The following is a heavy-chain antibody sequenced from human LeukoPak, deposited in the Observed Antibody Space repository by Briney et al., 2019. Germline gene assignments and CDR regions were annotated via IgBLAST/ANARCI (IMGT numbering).Heavy chain of an antibody. D-gene: IGHD3-22*01. Sequence: PGGSLRLSCAGSGFTFSDFWMTWVRQTPGKGLEWVSSISSSSSYIYYADSVKGRFTISRDNAKNSLYLQMNSLRAEDTALYYCAKDMRGGRITMMENWGQGTLVTVSS. CDR3: AKDMRGGRITMMEN. CDR2: ISSSSSYI. V-gene: IGHV3-21*04. J-gene: IGHJ4*02. CDR1: GFTFSDFW.